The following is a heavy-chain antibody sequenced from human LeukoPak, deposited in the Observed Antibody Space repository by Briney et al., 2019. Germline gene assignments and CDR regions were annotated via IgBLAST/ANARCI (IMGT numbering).Heavy chain of an antibody. J-gene: IGHJ4*02. V-gene: IGHV3-23*01. Sequence: GGSLRLSCAASGFTFSSYAMSWVRQAPGKGLEWVSAISGSGGSTYYADSVKGWFTISRDNSKNTLYLQMNSLRAEDTAVYYCAKRPHCTGGVCYSIDYWGQGTLVTVSS. CDR3: AKRPHCTGGVCYSIDY. CDR1: GFTFSSYA. CDR2: ISGSGGST. D-gene: IGHD2-8*02.